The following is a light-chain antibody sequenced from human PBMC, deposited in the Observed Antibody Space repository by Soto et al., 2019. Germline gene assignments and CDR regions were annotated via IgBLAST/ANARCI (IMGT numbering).Light chain of an antibody. V-gene: IGKV3-20*01. CDR2: GAS. CDR1: PSVKSSY. J-gene: IGKJ4*01. CDR3: QQYGNSPLT. Sequence: EIVLTQSPGTLSLSPGERATLSCRASPSVKSSYLAWYQQKPGQAPRLPIYGASNRATGIPDRFTGSGSGTDFTLTISRLEPEDFAVYYCQQYGNSPLTFGGGTKVEIK.